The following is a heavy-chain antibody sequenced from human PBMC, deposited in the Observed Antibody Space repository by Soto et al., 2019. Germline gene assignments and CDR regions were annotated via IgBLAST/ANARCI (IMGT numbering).Heavy chain of an antibody. Sequence: QVQLQESGPGLVKPSETLSLTCTVSGGSIISGYWSWIRQPPGKGLEWIGYISYSGNTNYNPSLKSRATMSVDTPKNQFSLRLSSVTTADTAVYYCAGLRGYAGSPIDYWGQGTLVTVSS. J-gene: IGHJ4*02. V-gene: IGHV4-59*01. D-gene: IGHD2-15*01. CDR3: AGLRGYAGSPIDY. CDR2: ISYSGNT. CDR1: GGSIISGY.